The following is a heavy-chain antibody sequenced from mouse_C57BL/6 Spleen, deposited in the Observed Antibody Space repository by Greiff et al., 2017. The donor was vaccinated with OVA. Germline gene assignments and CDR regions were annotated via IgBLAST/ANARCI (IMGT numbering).Heavy chain of an antibody. Sequence: EVQGVESGGDLVKPGGSLKLSCAASGFTFSSYGMSWVRQTPDKRLEWVATISSGGSYTYYPDSVKGRFTISRDNAKNTLYLQMSSLKSEDTAMYYCARRGRGSYDYAMDYWGQGTSVTVSS. V-gene: IGHV5-6*01. CDR2: ISSGGSYT. CDR3: ARRGRGSYDYAMDY. J-gene: IGHJ4*01. D-gene: IGHD1-1*02. CDR1: GFTFSSYG.